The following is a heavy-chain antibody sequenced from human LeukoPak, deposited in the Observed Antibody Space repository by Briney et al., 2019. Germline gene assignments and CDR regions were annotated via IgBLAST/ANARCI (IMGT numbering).Heavy chain of an antibody. CDR1: GFTFSSYS. J-gene: IGHJ3*02. D-gene: IGHD3-10*01. Sequence: GGSLRLSCAASGFTFSSYSMNWVRQTPGKGLEWLSYITSTSRTIYYADSVKGRFTISRDNAKNSLYLQMNSLRAEDTAVYCCAREGYYGSPDAFDIWGQGTMVTVSS. CDR2: ITSTSRTI. V-gene: IGHV3-48*01. CDR3: AREGYYGSPDAFDI.